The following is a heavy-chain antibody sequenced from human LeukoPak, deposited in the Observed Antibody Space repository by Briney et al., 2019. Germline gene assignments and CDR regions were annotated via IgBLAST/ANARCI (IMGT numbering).Heavy chain of an antibody. CDR2: INPNSGGT. J-gene: IGHJ6*02. Sequence: ASVKVSCNASGYTFTDYYMHWVRQAPGQGLEWMGWINPNSGGTNYAQKSQGRVTMTTDTSISTAYMEVSRLRSDDTAVYYCARVRIGQQLDKYYYYAMDVWGQGTTVTVSS. D-gene: IGHD6-13*01. CDR3: ARVRIGQQLDKYYYYAMDV. V-gene: IGHV1-2*02. CDR1: GYTFTDYY.